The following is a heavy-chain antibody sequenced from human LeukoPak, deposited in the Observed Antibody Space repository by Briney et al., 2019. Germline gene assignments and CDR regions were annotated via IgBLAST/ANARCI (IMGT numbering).Heavy chain of an antibody. D-gene: IGHD2-15*01. J-gene: IGHJ3*02. V-gene: IGHV1-2*02. CDR2: INPNSGDT. CDR1: GYTFTAYY. Sequence: ASVKVSCKASGYTFTAYYIHWVRQAPGQGLEWMGWINPNSGDTNYAQKFQGRVTMTRDTSISTAYMELSRLRSDDTAVYYCARAVVVAAPDAFDIWGQGTMVTVSS. CDR3: ARAVVVAAPDAFDI.